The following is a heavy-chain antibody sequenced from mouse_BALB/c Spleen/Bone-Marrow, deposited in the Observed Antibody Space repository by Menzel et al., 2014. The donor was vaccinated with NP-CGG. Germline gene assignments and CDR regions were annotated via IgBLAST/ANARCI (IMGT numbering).Heavy chain of an antibody. D-gene: IGHD6-1*01. CDR2: ILPGIST. CDR1: GYIFSSYW. CDR3: ARGISCHFDY. J-gene: IGHJ2*01. Sequence: QFQLQQPGAELMKPGASVKISCKATGYIFSSYWIEWVKQRPGHGLEWIGEILPGISTNYNEKFKGKVTFTADTSSNTAYMQLSSLTSEESAVYYCARGISCHFDYLGQGTTRTVSS. V-gene: IGHV1-9*01.